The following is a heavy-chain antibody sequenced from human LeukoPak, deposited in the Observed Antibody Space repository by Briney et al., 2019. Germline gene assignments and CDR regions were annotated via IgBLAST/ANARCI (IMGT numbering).Heavy chain of an antibody. J-gene: IGHJ4*02. CDR2: ISYDGSNK. CDR3: ARDYQSELDHIFDY. CDR1: GFTFSFYA. D-gene: IGHD1-7*01. Sequence: GRSLRLSCAASGFTFSFYALHCVRQAPGKGLEWVAVISYDGSNKYYADSVKGRFTISRDNSKNTLYLQMNSLRAEDTAVYYSARDYQSELDHIFDYWGQGTLVTVSS. V-gene: IGHV3-30-3*01.